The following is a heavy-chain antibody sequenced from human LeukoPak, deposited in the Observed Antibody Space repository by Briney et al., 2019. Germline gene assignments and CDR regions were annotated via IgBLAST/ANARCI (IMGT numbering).Heavy chain of an antibody. D-gene: IGHD6-13*01. CDR1: GYTFTSYA. V-gene: IGHV1-3*01. CDR3: ARILSYSSSWYHFDY. J-gene: IGHJ4*02. Sequence: GASVKVSCKASGYTFTSYAMHWVRQAPGQRLEWMGWINAGNGNTKYSQKFQGRVTITRDTSASTAYMELSSLRSEDTAVYYCARILSYSSSWYHFDYWGQGTLVTVSS. CDR2: INAGNGNT.